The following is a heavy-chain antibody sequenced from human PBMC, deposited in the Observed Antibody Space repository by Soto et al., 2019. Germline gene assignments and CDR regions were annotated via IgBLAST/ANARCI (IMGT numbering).Heavy chain of an antibody. CDR3: AREEGYYYGMDV. V-gene: IGHV1-8*01. CDR1: GYTFTSYD. CDR2: MNPNSGNT. Sequence: ASVKVSCKASGYTFTSYDINWVRQATGQGLEWMGWMNPNSGNTGYAQKFQGRVTMTRNTSISTAYMELSSLRSEDTAVYYCAREEGYYYGMDVWGQGTTVTVTS. J-gene: IGHJ6*02.